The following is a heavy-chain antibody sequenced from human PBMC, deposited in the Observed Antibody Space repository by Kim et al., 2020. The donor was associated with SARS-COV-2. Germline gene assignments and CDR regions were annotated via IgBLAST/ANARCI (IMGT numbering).Heavy chain of an antibody. CDR3: ARVKYYDFWSGYYTKPSPVFDY. CDR1: GYTFTSYG. D-gene: IGHD3-3*01. Sequence: ASVKVSCKASGYTFTSYGISWVRQPPGQGLEWMGWISAYNGNTNYAQKLQGRVTMTTDTSTSTAYMELRSLRSDDTAVYYCARVKYYDFWSGYYTKPSPVFDYWGQGTLVTVSS. CDR2: ISAYNGNT. J-gene: IGHJ4*02. V-gene: IGHV1-18*01.